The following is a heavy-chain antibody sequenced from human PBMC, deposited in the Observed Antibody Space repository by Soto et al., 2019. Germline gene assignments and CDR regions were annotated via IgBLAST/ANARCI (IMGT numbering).Heavy chain of an antibody. J-gene: IGHJ6*02. CDR1: GGSFSGYY. CDR2: INHSGRT. D-gene: IGHD3-10*01. V-gene: IGHV4-34*01. CDR3: ERGGWFGELLYYYGMDV. Sequence: PSETLSLTCAVYGGSFSGYYWSWIRQPPGKGLEWIGEINHSGRTNYNPSLKSRVTISVDTSKNQFSLKLSSVTAADTDVYYCERGGWFGELLYYYGMDVWGQGTTVTVSS.